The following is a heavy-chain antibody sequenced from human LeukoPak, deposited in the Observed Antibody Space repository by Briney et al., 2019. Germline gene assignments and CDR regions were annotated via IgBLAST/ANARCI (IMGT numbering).Heavy chain of an antibody. CDR1: GGTFSSYA. Sequence: ASVKVSCKASGGTFSSYAISWVRQAPGQGLEWMGGIIPIFGTANYVQKFQGRVTITADESTSTAYMELSSLRSEDTAVYYRARDLSLYYYDSSGQYYFDYWGQGTQVTVSS. CDR2: IIPIFGTA. V-gene: IGHV1-69*13. D-gene: IGHD3-22*01. J-gene: IGHJ4*02. CDR3: ARDLSLYYYDSSGQYYFDY.